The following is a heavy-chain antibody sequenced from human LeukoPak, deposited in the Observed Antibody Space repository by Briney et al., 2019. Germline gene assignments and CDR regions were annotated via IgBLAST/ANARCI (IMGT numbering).Heavy chain of an antibody. CDR1: GFTFSSYA. J-gene: IGHJ3*02. V-gene: IGHV3-30*04. CDR2: ISYDGSNK. Sequence: PGGSLRLSCAASGFTFSSYAMHWVRQAPGKGLEWVAVISYDGSNKYYADSVKGRFTISRDNSKNTLYLQMNSLRAEDTAVYYCAREILRRRDDAFDIWGQGTMVTVSS. CDR3: AREILRRRDDAFDI. D-gene: IGHD2-21*02.